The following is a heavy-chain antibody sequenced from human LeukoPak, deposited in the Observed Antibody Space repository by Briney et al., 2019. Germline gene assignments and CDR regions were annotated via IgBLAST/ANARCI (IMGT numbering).Heavy chain of an antibody. J-gene: IGHJ4*02. D-gene: IGHD6-6*01. CDR2: INTNTGNP. CDR1: GYTFTSYG. V-gene: IGHV7-4-1*02. Sequence: GASVKVSCKASGYTFTSYGISWVRQAPGQGLEWMGWINTNTGNPTYAQGFTGRFVFSLDTSVSTAYLQISSLKAEDTAVYYCARIPLGYSSSVPFDYWGQGTLVTVSS. CDR3: ARIPLGYSSSVPFDY.